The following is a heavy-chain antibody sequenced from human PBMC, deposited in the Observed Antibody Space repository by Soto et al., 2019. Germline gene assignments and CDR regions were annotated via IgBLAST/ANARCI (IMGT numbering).Heavy chain of an antibody. V-gene: IGHV4-59*08. CDR2: IYYGGST. Sequence: SETLSLTCTVSGGSISSYYWSWIRQPPGKGLEWIGYIYYGGSTNYNPSLKSRVTISVDTSKNQFSLKLSSVTAADTAVCYCARHGEGYCSGGSCRLFDYWGQGTPVTVSS. D-gene: IGHD2-15*01. CDR3: ARHGEGYCSGGSCRLFDY. J-gene: IGHJ4*02. CDR1: GGSISSYY.